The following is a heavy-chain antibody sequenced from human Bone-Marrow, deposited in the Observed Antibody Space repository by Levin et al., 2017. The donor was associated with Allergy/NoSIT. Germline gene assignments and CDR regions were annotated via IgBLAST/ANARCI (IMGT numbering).Heavy chain of an antibody. CDR1: GFTFSSYA. CDR2: ISYDGSNK. Sequence: PGGSLRLSCAASGFTFSSYAMHWVRQAPGKGLEWVAVISYDGSNKYYADSVKGRFTISRDNSKNTLYLQMNSLRAEDTAVYYCARDSTNPINAQSYYFDYWGQGTLVTVSS. V-gene: IGHV3-30-3*01. D-gene: IGHD2-2*01. CDR3: ARDSTNPINAQSYYFDY. J-gene: IGHJ4*02.